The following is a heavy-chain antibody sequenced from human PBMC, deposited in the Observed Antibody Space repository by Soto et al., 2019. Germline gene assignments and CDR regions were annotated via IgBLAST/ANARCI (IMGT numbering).Heavy chain of an antibody. CDR3: ARSSSWYVFDY. D-gene: IGHD6-13*01. CDR2: INAGNGNT. J-gene: IGHJ4*02. Sequence: QGQLVQSGAEVKKPGASVKVSCKASGYTFTSYAMHWVRQAPGQRIEWMGWINAGNGNTKYSQKFQGRVTITRDTSASTAYMELSRLRSEDTAVYYCARSSSWYVFDYWGQGTLVTVSS. V-gene: IGHV1-3*01. CDR1: GYTFTSYA.